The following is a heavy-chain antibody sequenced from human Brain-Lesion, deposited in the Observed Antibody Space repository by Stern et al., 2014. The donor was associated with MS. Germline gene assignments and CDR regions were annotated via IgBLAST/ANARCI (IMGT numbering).Heavy chain of an antibody. V-gene: IGHV4-31*03. D-gene: IGHD2-2*01. CDR2: IYYSGTT. CDR1: GGSVSSDNYY. J-gene: IGHJ6*02. CDR3: ARDQFTTSLDV. Sequence: QLQLQESGPGLVKPSQTLSLTCTVSGGSVSSDNYYWTWIRQHPGKGLEWIGHIYYSGTTYYNPSLKRRVTISIDTSKNQFSRNLNSVTAADTAMYYCARDQFTTSLDVWGQGTTVTVSS.